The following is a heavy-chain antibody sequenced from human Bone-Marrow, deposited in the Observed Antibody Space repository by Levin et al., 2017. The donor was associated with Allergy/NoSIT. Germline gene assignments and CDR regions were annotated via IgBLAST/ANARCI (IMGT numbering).Heavy chain of an antibody. D-gene: IGHD3-16*01. V-gene: IGHV3-11*01. Sequence: GGSLRLSCAASGFVFSDYYMSWVRQAPGKGLEWVAYISKDSYRKYYADSVRGRFTISRDNSENSLYLQMSSLTAADTAVYYCARDGGLIDYWGQGTLVTVSS. CDR3: ARDGGLIDY. CDR1: GFVFSDYY. J-gene: IGHJ4*02. CDR2: ISKDSYRK.